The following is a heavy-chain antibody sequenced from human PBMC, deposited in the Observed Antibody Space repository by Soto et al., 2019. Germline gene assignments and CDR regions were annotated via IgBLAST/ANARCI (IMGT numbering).Heavy chain of an antibody. Sequence: EMQLLESGGGLVQPGGSLRLSCSSSEFTFRNYAMSWVRQAPGKGLEWVAAISGSGGTTYHADSVKGRFTISRDNSKNTLFLQMNSLRAEDTAVYYCVKDTRQYCSGGTCHDWFDLWGQGTLVIVSS. J-gene: IGHJ5*02. D-gene: IGHD2-15*01. CDR3: VKDTRQYCSGGTCHDWFDL. V-gene: IGHV3-23*01. CDR1: EFTFRNYA. CDR2: ISGSGGTT.